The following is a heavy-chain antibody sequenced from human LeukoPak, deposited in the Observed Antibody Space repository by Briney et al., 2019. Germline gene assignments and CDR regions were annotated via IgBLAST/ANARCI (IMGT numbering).Heavy chain of an antibody. CDR2: ISGSGGST. J-gene: IGHJ6*03. Sequence: GGSLRLSCAVSGFTFSTYWMNWVRQAPGKGLEWVSAISGSGGSTYYADSVKGRFTISRDNSKNTLYLQMNSLRAEDTAVYYCAKYYYYYMDVWGKGTTVTVSS. CDR3: AKYYYYYMDV. V-gene: IGHV3-23*01. CDR1: GFTFSTYW.